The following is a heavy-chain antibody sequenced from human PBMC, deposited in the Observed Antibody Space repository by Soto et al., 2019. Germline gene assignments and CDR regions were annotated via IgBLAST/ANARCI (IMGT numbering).Heavy chain of an antibody. V-gene: IGHV3-15*01. Sequence: EVQLVESGGGLVKPGGSLRLSCAASGFTFSNAWMSWVRQAPGKGLEWVGRIKSKTDGGTTDYAAPVKGRFTISRDDSKNTLYLQMNSLKTEDTAVYYCTTDYPWDYGYYGLDYYYMDVWGKGTTVTVSS. CDR1: GFTFSNAW. CDR2: IKSKTDGGTT. CDR3: TTDYPWDYGYYGLDYYYMDV. J-gene: IGHJ6*03. D-gene: IGHD4-17*01.